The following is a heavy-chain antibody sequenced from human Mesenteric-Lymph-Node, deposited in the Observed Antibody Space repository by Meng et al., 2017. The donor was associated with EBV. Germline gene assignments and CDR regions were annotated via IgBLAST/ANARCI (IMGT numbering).Heavy chain of an antibody. V-gene: IGHV4-4*02. D-gene: IGHD4-17*01. CDR3: ERVTVTGGYYFDY. J-gene: IGHJ4*02. Sequence: QGQPQESGPGMVEPSGTLSPTRAVSGGSIRSSNWWSWVRQPPWKGLECIGEIYHSERTRYNPSLKSRVSISVEKSKNHFSLNLSSVTAADTAVYYCERVTVTGGYYFDYWGQGSLVTVSS. CDR1: GGSIRSSNW. CDR2: IYHSERT.